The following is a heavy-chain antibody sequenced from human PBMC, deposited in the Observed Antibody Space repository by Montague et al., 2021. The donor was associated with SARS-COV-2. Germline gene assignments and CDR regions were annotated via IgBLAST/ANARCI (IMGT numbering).Heavy chain of an antibody. CDR1: GXSISSGGYY. CDR2: IDYSGST. Sequence: TLSLTCTVSGXSISSGGYYWSWIRQHPGKGLEWIGYIDYSGSTYYNRSLKSRVTISVDTSKNQFSLKLSSVTAADTAVYYCARASGKKTIFGVVISYFDYWGQGTLVTVSS. J-gene: IGHJ4*02. V-gene: IGHV4-31*03. D-gene: IGHD3-3*01. CDR3: ARASGKKTIFGVVISYFDY.